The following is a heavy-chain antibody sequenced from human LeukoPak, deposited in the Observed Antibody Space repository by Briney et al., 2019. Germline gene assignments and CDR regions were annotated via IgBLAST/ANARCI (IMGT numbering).Heavy chain of an antibody. Sequence: PGGSLRLSCTASGFRFDDYGMNWVRQAPGKGLEWVSGISGSGDVKWYADSVKGRFIISRDNSKNTLYLQMNSLRAEDTAVYYCAQDGASIRFDNWGQGTLVTVSS. V-gene: IGHV3-23*01. CDR2: ISGSGDVK. D-gene: IGHD3-16*01. CDR1: GFRFDDYG. J-gene: IGHJ4*02. CDR3: AQDGASIRFDN.